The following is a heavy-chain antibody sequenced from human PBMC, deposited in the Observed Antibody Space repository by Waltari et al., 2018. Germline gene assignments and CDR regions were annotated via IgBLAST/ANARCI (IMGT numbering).Heavy chain of an antibody. J-gene: IGHJ4*02. CDR2: IIPVLHTA. CDR1: GGSFNRLT. CDR3: VTISSRYPF. D-gene: IGHD3-9*01. Sequence: QVQLVQSGAEVKKPGSSVKVSCKTSGGSFNRLTLSWVRQAPGQGLEWMGGIIPVLHTANSSQKFQSRVTITEDESSQTAYMEMSSLRFEDTAVYYCVTISSRYPFWGQGTLVTVSS. V-gene: IGHV1-69*01.